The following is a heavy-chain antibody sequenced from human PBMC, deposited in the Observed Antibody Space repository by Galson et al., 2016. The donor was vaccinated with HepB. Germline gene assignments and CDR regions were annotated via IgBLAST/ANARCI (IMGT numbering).Heavy chain of an antibody. CDR3: ARHDIVRGVIAGYGMDV. CDR1: GGSFSSTFYC. D-gene: IGHD3-10*01. Sequence: SETLSLTCTVSGGSFSSTFYCWGWIRQPPEKGLEWIGSICYSGSTYYNPSLKSRVTISVDTSKNQFSLRLSSVTAADTAVYYCARHDIVRGVIAGYGMDVWGQGTTVKVSS. V-gene: IGHV4-39*01. J-gene: IGHJ6*02. CDR2: ICYSGST.